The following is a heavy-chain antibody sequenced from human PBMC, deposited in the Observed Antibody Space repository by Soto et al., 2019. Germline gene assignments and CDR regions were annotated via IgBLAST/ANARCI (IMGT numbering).Heavy chain of an antibody. Sequence: LRLSCAASGFTFSSYAMSWVRQAPGKGLEWVSAISGSGGSTYYADSVKGRFTISRDNSKNTLYLQMNSLRAEDTAVYYCAKDRGYYYDSSGPKQNWFDPWGQGTLVTVSS. D-gene: IGHD3-22*01. V-gene: IGHV3-23*01. CDR2: ISGSGGST. CDR3: AKDRGYYYDSSGPKQNWFDP. J-gene: IGHJ5*02. CDR1: GFTFSSYA.